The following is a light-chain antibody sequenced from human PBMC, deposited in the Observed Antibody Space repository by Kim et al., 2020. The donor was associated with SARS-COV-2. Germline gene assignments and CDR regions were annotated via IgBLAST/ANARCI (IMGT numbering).Light chain of an antibody. CDR1: QSVNSNY. V-gene: IGKV3-20*01. CDR3: GQYGSSPRT. Sequence: DIVVTQSPRTLSLSPGEGATLSCRTSQSVNSNYIAWYQKKPGQAPRLLIHAASSRAAGIPDRFSGSGSGTDFTLTIRTVEPEDFVVYYCGQYGSSPRTFGQGTKVEI. J-gene: IGKJ1*01. CDR2: AAS.